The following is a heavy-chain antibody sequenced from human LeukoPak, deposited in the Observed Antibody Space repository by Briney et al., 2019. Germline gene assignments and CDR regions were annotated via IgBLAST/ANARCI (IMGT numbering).Heavy chain of an antibody. Sequence: SQTLSLTCAISGDSVSSNNSAWNWNRQSPSRDLEWHGRTYYMSKWYNNYTVSVRSGITINPDTSKNQSPLQLNFGTPEDTAWYYGAGDSDGNDAFDIWGQGTMVTVSS. CDR1: GDSVSSNNSA. D-gene: IGHD6-13*01. J-gene: IGHJ3*02. CDR2: TYYMSKWYN. CDR3: AGDSDGNDAFDI. V-gene: IGHV6-1*01.